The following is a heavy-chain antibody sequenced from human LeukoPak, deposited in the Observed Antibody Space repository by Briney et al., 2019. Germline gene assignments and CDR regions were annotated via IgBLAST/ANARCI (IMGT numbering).Heavy chain of an antibody. V-gene: IGHV1-69*13. J-gene: IGHJ4*02. CDR1: GYTFTTYE. D-gene: IGHD5-12*01. CDR3: ARGYSGHKPRFDD. Sequence: SVKVSCKASGYTFTTYEIYWVRQATGQGLEWMGGIIPIFGTVNYAQKFQGRVTITADDSTRTAYMELNSLISEDTAVYYCARGYSGHKPRFDDWGQGTLVTVSS. CDR2: IIPIFGTV.